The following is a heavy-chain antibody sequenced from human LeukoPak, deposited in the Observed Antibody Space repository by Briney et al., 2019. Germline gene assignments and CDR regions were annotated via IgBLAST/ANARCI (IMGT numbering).Heavy chain of an antibody. CDR1: GFTFKHYG. Sequence: GRSLRLSCAATGFTFKHYGMHWVRQPPGKGLEWVSSINWNGGGTDYADSVKGRFTISRDNAKNSLYLQLSSLRPEDTALYYCAKHMRATNTYSFFGLDVWGQGTTATVSS. J-gene: IGHJ6*02. CDR3: AKHMRATNTYSFFGLDV. CDR2: INWNGGGT. D-gene: IGHD1-26*01. V-gene: IGHV3-9*01.